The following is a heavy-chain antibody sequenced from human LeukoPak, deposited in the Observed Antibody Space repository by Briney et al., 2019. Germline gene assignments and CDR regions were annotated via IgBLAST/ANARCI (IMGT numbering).Heavy chain of an antibody. D-gene: IGHD4-17*01. CDR1: GGSISSGSYY. V-gene: IGHV4-61*02. Sequence: PSETLSLTCTVSGGSISSGSYYWSWIRQPAGKGLEWIGRIYTSGSTNYNPSLKSRVTISLDTSKNQFSLKLSSVTAADTAVYYCANSIDFDYGDYYFDYWGQGALVTVSS. J-gene: IGHJ4*02. CDR2: IYTSGST. CDR3: ANSIDFDYGDYYFDY.